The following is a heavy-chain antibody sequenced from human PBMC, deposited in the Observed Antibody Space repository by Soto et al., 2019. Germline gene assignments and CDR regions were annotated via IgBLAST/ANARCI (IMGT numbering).Heavy chain of an antibody. CDR2: IYYSGST. J-gene: IGHJ5*02. CDR1: GGSISSYY. CDR3: ARGLRLGELSLYPNWFDP. Sequence: QVQLQESGPGLVKPSETLSLTCTVSGGSISSYYWSWIRQPPGKGLEWIGYIYYSGSTNYNPSLKSPVTISVDTSKNQFSLKLSSVTAADTAVYYCARGLRLGELSLYPNWFDPWGQGTLVTVSS. V-gene: IGHV4-59*01. D-gene: IGHD3-16*02.